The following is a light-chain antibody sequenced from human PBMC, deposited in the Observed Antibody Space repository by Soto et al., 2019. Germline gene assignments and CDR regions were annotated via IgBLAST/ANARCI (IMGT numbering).Light chain of an antibody. CDR2: GAS. CDR3: QQDNKWPPCT. Sequence: EIVMTQSPATLSVSPGERATLSCRASQSVSSNLAWYQQKPGQAPRLLIYGASNSATGIPARFSGSGSGTEFTLTISSLQSEDFAVYYCQQDNKWPPCTFGQETKVEIK. J-gene: IGKJ1*01. CDR1: QSVSSN. V-gene: IGKV3-15*01.